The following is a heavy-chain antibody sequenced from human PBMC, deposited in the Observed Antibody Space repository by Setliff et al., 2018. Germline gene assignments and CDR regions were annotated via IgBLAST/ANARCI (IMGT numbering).Heavy chain of an antibody. V-gene: IGHV3-21*04. CDR3: AKDRFTLVGNQLDY. J-gene: IGHJ4*02. Sequence: LRLSCVASGFTFSSYAMSWVRQAPGKGLEWVSSISSSSSYIYYADSVKGRFTISRDNAKNSLYLQMNSLRPEDTALYYCAKDRFTLVGNQLDYWGQGTLVTVSS. D-gene: IGHD2-15*01. CDR1: GFTFSSYA. CDR2: ISSSSSYI.